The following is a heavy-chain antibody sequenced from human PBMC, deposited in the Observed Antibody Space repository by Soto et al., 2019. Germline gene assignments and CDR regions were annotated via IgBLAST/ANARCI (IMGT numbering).Heavy chain of an antibody. CDR3: ARDATPSYGGGSWFDP. D-gene: IGHD3-10*01. CDR1: GGSISSGGYY. CDR2: IYYSGST. J-gene: IGHJ5*02. Sequence: QVQLQESGPGLVKPSQTLSLPCTVSGGSISSGGYYWSWIRQHPGKGLEWMGYIYYSGSTYYNPSLKSRVTISVDTSKNQFSLKLSSVTAADTAVYYCARDATPSYGGGSWFDPWGQGTLVTVSS. V-gene: IGHV4-31*03.